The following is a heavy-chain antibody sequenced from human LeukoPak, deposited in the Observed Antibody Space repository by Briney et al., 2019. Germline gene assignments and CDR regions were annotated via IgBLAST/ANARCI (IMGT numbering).Heavy chain of an antibody. CDR1: GFTFSGSA. CDR2: IRSKANSYTT. J-gene: IGHJ4*02. D-gene: IGHD4-17*01. CDR3: TRLREDYGDFDY. V-gene: IGHV3-73*01. Sequence: GGSLRLSCAASGFTFSGSAMHWVRQASGKGLEWVGRIRSKANSYTTAYAASVKGRFTISRDDSKNTAYLQMNSLKTEDTAVYYCTRLREDYGDFDYWGQGTLVTVSS.